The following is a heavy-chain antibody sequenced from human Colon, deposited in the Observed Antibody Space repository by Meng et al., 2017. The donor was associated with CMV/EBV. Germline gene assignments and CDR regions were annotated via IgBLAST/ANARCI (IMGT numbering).Heavy chain of an antibody. CDR3: ARDIADSNSFDS. CDR1: GFTFSSFA. CDR2: INSNSNHI. D-gene: IGHD2-15*01. Sequence: VQVVASGGGLVKPGGSLRLSCAVSGFTFSSFAMNWVRQAPGKGLEWVSSINSNSNHIYYADSVKGRFTISRDNAKNSLYLQINNLRAEDTAIYYCARDIADSNSFDSWGPGTLVTVSS. J-gene: IGHJ5*01. V-gene: IGHV3-21*01.